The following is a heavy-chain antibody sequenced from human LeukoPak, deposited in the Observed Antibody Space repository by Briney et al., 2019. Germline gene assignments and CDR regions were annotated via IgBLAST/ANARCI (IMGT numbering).Heavy chain of an antibody. V-gene: IGHV1-2*02. J-gene: IGHJ4*02. Sequence: GASVMVSCQASGYTFTGYYMHWVRQTPGQGLEWMGWINPNSGDTNYAQKFQGRVTMTRDTSINTAYMELTRLTSDDTAVYYCARVYSIRSFDYWSQGTLVTVSS. CDR2: INPNSGDT. CDR1: GYTFTGYY. D-gene: IGHD2-15*01. CDR3: ARVYSIRSFDY.